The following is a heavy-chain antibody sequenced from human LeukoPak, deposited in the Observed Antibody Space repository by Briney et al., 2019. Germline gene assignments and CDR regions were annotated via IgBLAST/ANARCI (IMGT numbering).Heavy chain of an antibody. CDR1: GGSISSYY. V-gene: IGHV4-59*08. CDR3: ARHRYSGTYLTVGYFDY. D-gene: IGHD1-26*01. J-gene: IGHJ4*02. CDR2: IYYSGST. Sequence: SETLSLTCTVSGGSISSYYWNWIRQPPGKGLEWIGYIYYSGSTNYNPSLKSRVTISVDTSKNQFSLKLSSVTAADTAVYYCARHRYSGTYLTVGYFDYWGQGTLVTVSS.